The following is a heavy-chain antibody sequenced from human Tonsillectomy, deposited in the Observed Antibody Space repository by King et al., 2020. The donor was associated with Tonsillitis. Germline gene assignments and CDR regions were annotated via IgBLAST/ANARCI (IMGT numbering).Heavy chain of an antibody. CDR2: ISSNGGST. D-gene: IGHD1-26*01. CDR1: GFTFSSYA. CDR3: ARVGELDAFDI. V-gene: IGHV3-64*01. J-gene: IGHJ3*02. Sequence: VQLVESGGGLVQPGGSLRLSCAASGFTFSSYAMHWVRQAPGKGLEYVSAISSNGGSTYYANSVKGRFTISRDNSKNTLYLQMGSLRAEDMAVYYCARVGELDAFDIWGQGTMVTVSS.